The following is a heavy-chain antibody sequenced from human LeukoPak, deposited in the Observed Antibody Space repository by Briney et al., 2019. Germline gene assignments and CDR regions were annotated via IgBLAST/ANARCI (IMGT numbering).Heavy chain of an antibody. J-gene: IGHJ5*02. CDR2: FDPEDGET. CDR3: ATTGYCSSTSCSNWFDP. D-gene: IGHD2-2*01. CDR1: GYTLTELS. V-gene: IGHV1-24*01. Sequence: ASVKVSCKVSGYTLTELSMHWVRQAPGKGLEWMGGFDPEDGETIYAQKCQGRVTMTEDTSTDTAYMELSSLRSEDTAVYYCATTGYCSSTSCSNWFDPWGQGTLVTVSS.